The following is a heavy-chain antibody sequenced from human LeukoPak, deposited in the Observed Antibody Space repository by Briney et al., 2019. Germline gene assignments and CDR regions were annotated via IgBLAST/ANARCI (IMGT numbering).Heavy chain of an antibody. D-gene: IGHD2-2*02. V-gene: IGHV4-34*01. J-gene: IGHJ4*02. CDR2: INHSGST. CDR3: ARGGYLYCSSTSCYTGTLRY. CDR1: GGSFSGYY. Sequence: SETLSLTCAVHGGSFSGYYWSWIRQPPGKGLEWIGEINHSGSTNYNPSLKSRVTISVDTSKNQFSLKLSSVTAADTAVYYCARGGYLYCSSTSCYTGTLRYWGQGTLVTVSS.